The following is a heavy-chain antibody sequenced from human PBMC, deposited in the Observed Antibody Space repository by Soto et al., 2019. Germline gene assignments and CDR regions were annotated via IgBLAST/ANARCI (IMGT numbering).Heavy chain of an antibody. CDR3: VIDGEGAGRYYTDY. D-gene: IGHD3-10*01. CDR2: IRVHSGNA. CDR1: GYNFINYG. V-gene: IGHV1-18*01. J-gene: IGHJ4*01. Sequence: ASVKVSCKASGYNFINYGITWVRQAPGQGLEWMGWIRVHSGNANYAQKLQGRVTMTTDASTSTAYMDLRSLRSDDTAVYYCVIDGEGAGRYYTDYWG.